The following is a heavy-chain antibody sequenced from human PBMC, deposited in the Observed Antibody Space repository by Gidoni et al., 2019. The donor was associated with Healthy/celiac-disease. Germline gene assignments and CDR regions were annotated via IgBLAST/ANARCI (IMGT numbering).Heavy chain of an antibody. CDR1: GFTFSAYY. Sequence: QVQLVASGGGLVQPGGSLRLPCAAPGFTFSAYYMSWIGQAPGKGLEWVSYISSSSSYTNYADSVKGRFTISRDNAKNSLYLQMNSLRAEDTAVYYCARDLRIAARPGAFDIWGQGTMVTVSS. CDR3: ARDLRIAARPGAFDI. J-gene: IGHJ3*02. CDR2: ISSSSSYT. D-gene: IGHD6-6*01. V-gene: IGHV3-11*06.